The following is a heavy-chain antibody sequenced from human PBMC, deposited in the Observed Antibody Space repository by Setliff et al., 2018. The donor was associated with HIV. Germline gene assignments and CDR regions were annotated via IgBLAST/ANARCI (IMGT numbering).Heavy chain of an antibody. CDR3: AKSIAGGTTHAFDL. Sequence: SETLSLTCTVSGGSIIYTSYYWGWIRQPPGKGLEWIGSIYYSGSVYYNPSLKSRVTISVDTTKNQFSLKVKSVTAADTAVYYRAKSIAGGTTHAFDLWGQGTMVTVSS. V-gene: IGHV4-39*07. CDR2: IYYSGSV. J-gene: IGHJ3*01. D-gene: IGHD1-26*01. CDR1: GGSIIYTSYY.